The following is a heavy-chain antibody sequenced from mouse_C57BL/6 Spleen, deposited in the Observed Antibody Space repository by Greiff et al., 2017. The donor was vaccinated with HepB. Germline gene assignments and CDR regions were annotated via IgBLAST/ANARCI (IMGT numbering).Heavy chain of an antibody. D-gene: IGHD1-2*01. CDR1: GYTFTSYW. J-gene: IGHJ2*01. V-gene: IGHV1-64*01. CDR2: IHPNSGST. CDR3: ARYTTAHYFDY. Sequence: QVQLQQPGAELVKPGASVKLSCKASGYTFTSYWMHWVKQRPGQGLEWIGMIHPNSGSTNYNEKFKSKATLTVDKSSSTDYMQLSSLTSEDSAVYYCARYTTAHYFDYWGQGTTLTVSS.